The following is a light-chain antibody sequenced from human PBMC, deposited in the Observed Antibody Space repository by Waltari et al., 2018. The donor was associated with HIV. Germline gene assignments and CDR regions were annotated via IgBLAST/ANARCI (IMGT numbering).Light chain of an antibody. CDR3: QTWGTGIRV. CDR2: LNSDGSH. V-gene: IGLV4-69*01. Sequence: QLVLTQSPSVSASLGASVKLTCTLSSGHSSYAIAWHQQQPEKGPRYLMKLNSDGSHSKGNGIPDRFSGSSSGAERYLTISSRQSEDEADYYCQTWGTGIRVFGGGTKLTVL. CDR1: SGHSSYA. J-gene: IGLJ3*02.